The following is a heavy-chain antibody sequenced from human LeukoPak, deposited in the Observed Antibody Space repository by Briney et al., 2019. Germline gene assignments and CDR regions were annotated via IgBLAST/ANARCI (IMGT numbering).Heavy chain of an antibody. J-gene: IGHJ1*01. V-gene: IGHV1-2*02. D-gene: IGHD4-11*01. CDR2: IDPSTGNT. CDR3: EREYSASEH. CDR1: GYTFVVYY. Sequence: AAVKVSCKASGYTFVVYYLHWVRQAPGQGLGWMAWIDPSTGNTHYAQKFQGRITVNRDTSISTTYMKLSWLTSDDTALYYCEREYSASEHWGQGTLVTVSS.